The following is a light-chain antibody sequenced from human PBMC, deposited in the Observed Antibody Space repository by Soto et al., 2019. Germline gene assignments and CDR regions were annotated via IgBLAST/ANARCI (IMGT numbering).Light chain of an antibody. CDR3: QRYNSYSEA. CDR1: QDIKNY. V-gene: IGKV1-5*03. CDR2: KAS. J-gene: IGKJ1*01. Sequence: DIQMTQSPSSLSASVGDRVTVTCQASQDIKNYLNWYQQKPGKAPKLLIYKASTLKSGVPSRFSGSGSGTEFTLTISSLQPDDFATYYCQRYNSYSEAFGQGTKVDI.